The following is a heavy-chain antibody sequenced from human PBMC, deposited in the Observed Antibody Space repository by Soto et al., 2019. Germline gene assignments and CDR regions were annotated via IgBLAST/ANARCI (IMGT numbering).Heavy chain of an antibody. V-gene: IGHV1-69*13. CDR3: ARCGGDCYDYYYYGMDV. CDR2: IIPIFGTA. CDR1: GGTFSSYA. J-gene: IGHJ6*02. Sequence: SVKVSWKAFGGTFSSYAISWVRRAPGQGLEWMGGIIPIFGTANYAQKFQGRVTITADESTSTAYMELSSLRSEDTAVYYCARCGGDCYDYYYYGMDVWGQGTTVTVSS. D-gene: IGHD2-21*02.